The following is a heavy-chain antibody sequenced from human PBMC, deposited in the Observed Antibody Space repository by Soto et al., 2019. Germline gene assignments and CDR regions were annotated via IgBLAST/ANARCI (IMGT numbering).Heavy chain of an antibody. J-gene: IGHJ3*02. CDR2: IFYTGST. Sequence: QVQLQESGPGLVKSSQTLSLTCAVSGGSISSVDYYWSWLRQRPGKGLEWIGYIFYTGSTYYSPYLRCRVTISLDTAENQFSLTRNSVTAADTAVYYCARVKELLQTYYFDSSGYAYAFDIWGQGTMVTVSS. CDR3: ARVKELLQTYYFDSSGYAYAFDI. V-gene: IGHV4-31*11. CDR1: GGSISSVDYY. D-gene: IGHD3-22*01.